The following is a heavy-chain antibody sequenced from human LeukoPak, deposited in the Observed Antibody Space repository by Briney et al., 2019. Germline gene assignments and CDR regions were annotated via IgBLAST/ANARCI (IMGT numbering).Heavy chain of an antibody. V-gene: IGHV4-59*01. D-gene: IGHD3-10*01. Sequence: KSSETLSLTCGVYGGFFSGYYWTWIRQPPGQGLEWIGYFHNSRTTSYNPSLTGRVIISVDTAMDQISLKLNSVTAADTAVYYCARGHLGLSPWGQGTLVTVSS. CDR1: GGFFSGYY. J-gene: IGHJ5*02. CDR3: ARGHLGLSP. CDR2: FHNSRTT.